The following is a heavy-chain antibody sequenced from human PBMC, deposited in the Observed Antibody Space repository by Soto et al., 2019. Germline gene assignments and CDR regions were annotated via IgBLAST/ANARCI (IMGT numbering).Heavy chain of an antibody. CDR2: IYNDGSTT. J-gene: IGHJ4*02. D-gene: IGHD5-12*01. Sequence: QVQLVESGGGVVQTGRSLRLSCVASGLTFSTQGMHWVRQAPGKGLEWVGVIYNDGSTTYYADSVKGRFTISRDNSKNTLYLQMNSLRAEDTAVYYCARNPSGVDIASTKDWGQGTLVTVSS. CDR1: GLTFSTQG. CDR3: ARNPSGVDIASTKD. V-gene: IGHV3-33*01.